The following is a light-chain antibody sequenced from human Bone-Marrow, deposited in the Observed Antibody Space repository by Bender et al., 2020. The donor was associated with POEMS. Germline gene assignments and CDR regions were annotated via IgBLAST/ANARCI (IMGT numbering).Light chain of an antibody. CDR2: QDT. V-gene: IGLV3-1*01. CDR1: DLGDKY. J-gene: IGLJ2*01. Sequence: SYEVTQPPSVSVSPGQTASITCSGDDLGDKYVAWYQQKPGQSPVLVIYQDTKRPSGIPERFSGSNSENTATLTISGTQAMAEADYYCQAWDTYSVIFGGGTKLTVL. CDR3: QAWDTYSVI.